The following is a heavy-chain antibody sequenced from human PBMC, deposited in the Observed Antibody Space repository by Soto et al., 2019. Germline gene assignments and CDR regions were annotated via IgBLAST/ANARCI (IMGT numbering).Heavy chain of an antibody. J-gene: IGHJ4*02. Sequence: PSETLSLTCTVSGGSITSGGYYWSWIRQHPGKGLEWIGYIYYSGFTYYNPSLKSRVTISVDTSKNQFSLKLSSVTAADTAVYYRAKSRIAAAGTPGHWGQGTLVTVSS. CDR3: AKSRIAAAGTPGH. V-gene: IGHV4-31*03. CDR2: IYYSGFT. D-gene: IGHD6-13*01. CDR1: GGSITSGGYY.